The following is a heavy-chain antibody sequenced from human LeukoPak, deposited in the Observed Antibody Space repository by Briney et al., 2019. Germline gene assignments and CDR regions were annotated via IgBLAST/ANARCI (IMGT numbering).Heavy chain of an antibody. Sequence: SETLSLTCTVSGGSISSSNYYWGWIRQPPGKGLECIGSIYYSGSTYYNPSLKSRVTISVDTSKNQFSLKLSSVTAADTAVYYCARLGYRPDDYWGQGTLVTVSS. CDR1: GGSISSSNYY. CDR3: ARLGYRPDDY. CDR2: IYYSGST. D-gene: IGHD5-18*01. V-gene: IGHV4-39*07. J-gene: IGHJ4*02.